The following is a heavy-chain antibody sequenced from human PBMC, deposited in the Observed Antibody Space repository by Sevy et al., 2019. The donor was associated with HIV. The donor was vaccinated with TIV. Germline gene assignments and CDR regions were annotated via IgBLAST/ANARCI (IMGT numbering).Heavy chain of an antibody. D-gene: IGHD5-12*01. CDR2: ISYDGSNK. CDR3: AKCFGATTLIDY. J-gene: IGHJ4*02. Sequence: GGSLRLSCAASGFTFSSYGMHWVRQAPGKGLEWVAVISYDGSNKYYADSVKGRFTISRDNSKNTLYLQMNSLRAEDTAVYYCAKCFGATTLIDYWGQGTLVTVSS. V-gene: IGHV3-30*18. CDR1: GFTFSSYG.